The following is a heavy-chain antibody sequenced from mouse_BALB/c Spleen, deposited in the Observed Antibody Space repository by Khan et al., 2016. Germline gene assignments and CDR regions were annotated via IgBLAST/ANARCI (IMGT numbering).Heavy chain of an antibody. D-gene: IGHD1-1*01. CDR3: AREANLYYGSPFAY. J-gene: IGHJ3*01. V-gene: IGHV3-2*02. CDR1: GYSITSDYA. Sequence: EVQLQESGPGLVKPSQSLSLTCTVTGYSITSDYAWNWIRQFPGNKLEWMGYISYSGSTSYNPSLKSRISITRDTSKNQFFLQLNSVTTEDTATYYCAREANLYYGSPFAYWGQGTLVTVSA. CDR2: ISYSGST.